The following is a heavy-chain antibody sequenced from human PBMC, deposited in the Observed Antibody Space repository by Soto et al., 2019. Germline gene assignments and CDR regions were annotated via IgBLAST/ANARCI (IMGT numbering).Heavy chain of an antibody. CDR2: INQDGSES. CDR3: ARPARESNSPGCAN. Sequence: EVQLVESGGGLVQPGGSLRLSCVVSGLALSSYWRSWVRQAPGKGLEWVANINQDGSESYYVDSVKGRFTISRDNAKNSLYLQMTSLRAEDTAVYYCARPARESNSPGCANWGQGTLVTVSS. CDR1: GLALSSYW. D-gene: IGHD2-2*01. V-gene: IGHV3-7*01. J-gene: IGHJ4*02.